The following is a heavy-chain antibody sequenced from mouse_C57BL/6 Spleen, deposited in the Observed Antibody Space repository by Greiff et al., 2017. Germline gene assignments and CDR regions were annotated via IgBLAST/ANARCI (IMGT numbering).Heavy chain of an antibody. D-gene: IGHD1-1*01. J-gene: IGHJ1*03. CDR3: AIIYGSSFKDFDV. Sequence: VQGVESGPGLVQPSQSLSITCTVSGFSLTSYGVHWVRQSPGKGLEWLGVIWSGGSTDYNAAFISRLSISKDNSKSQVFFKMNSLQADDTAIYYCAIIYGSSFKDFDVWGTGTTVTVSS. CDR1: GFSLTSYG. CDR2: IWSGGST. V-gene: IGHV2-2*01.